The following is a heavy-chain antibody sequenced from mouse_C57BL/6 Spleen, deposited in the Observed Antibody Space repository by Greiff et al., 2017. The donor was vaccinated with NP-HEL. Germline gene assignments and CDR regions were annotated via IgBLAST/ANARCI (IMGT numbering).Heavy chain of an antibody. CDR2: IDPNSGGT. J-gene: IGHJ2*01. D-gene: IGHD1-1*01. V-gene: IGHV1-72*01. Sequence: QVQLKESGAELVKPGASVKLSCKASGYTFTSYWMHWVKQRPGRGLEWIGRIDPNSGGTKYNEKFKSKATLTVDKPSSTAYMQLSSLTSEDSAVYYCARDLVTTVVAHYFYYWGQGTTLTVSS. CDR3: ARDLVTTVVAHYFYY. CDR1: GYTFTSYW.